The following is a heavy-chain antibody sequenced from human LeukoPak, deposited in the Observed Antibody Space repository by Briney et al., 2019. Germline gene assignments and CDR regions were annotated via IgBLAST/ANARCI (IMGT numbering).Heavy chain of an antibody. CDR3: ARHVLGCSGGSCYSWVDY. D-gene: IGHD2-15*01. V-gene: IGHV4-4*09. Sequence: SETLSLTCTVSGGSISSYYWSWIRQPPGKGLEWIGYIYTSGSTNYNPSLKSRVTISVDTSKNQFSLKLSSVTAADTAMYYCARHVLGCSGGSCYSWVDYWGQGTLVTVSS. CDR2: IYTSGST. J-gene: IGHJ4*02. CDR1: GGSISSYY.